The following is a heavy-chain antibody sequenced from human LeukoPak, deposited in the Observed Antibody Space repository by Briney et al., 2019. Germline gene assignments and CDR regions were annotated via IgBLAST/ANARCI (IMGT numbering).Heavy chain of an antibody. CDR3: ARIKSSGWYYDY. V-gene: IGHV4-59*01. J-gene: IGHJ4*02. CDR2: VYYSGST. D-gene: IGHD6-19*01. Sequence: SETLSLTCTVSGGSMSNYYWNWIRQPPGKGLEWIGYVYYSGSTNYNPSLKSRVTISLDTSKNQFSLRLSSVTAADTAVYYCARIKSSGWYYDYWGQGTLVTVSS. CDR1: GGSMSNYY.